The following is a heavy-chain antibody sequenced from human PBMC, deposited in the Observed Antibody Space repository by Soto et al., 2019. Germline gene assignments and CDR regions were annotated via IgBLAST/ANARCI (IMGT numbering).Heavy chain of an antibody. V-gene: IGHV1-69*13. CDR3: AREGPNYVWGSYRPMVDYYGMDV. J-gene: IGHJ6*02. CDR2: IIPIFGTA. D-gene: IGHD3-16*02. CDR1: GGTFSSYA. Sequence: ASVKVSCKASGGTFSSYAISWVRQAPGQGLEWMGGIIPIFGTANYAQKFQGRVTITADESTSTAYMELSSLRSEDTAVYYCAREGPNYVWGSYRPMVDYYGMDVWGQGTTVTVSS.